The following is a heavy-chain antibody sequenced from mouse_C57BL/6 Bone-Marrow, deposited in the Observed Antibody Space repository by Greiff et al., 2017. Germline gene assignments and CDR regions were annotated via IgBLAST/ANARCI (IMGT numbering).Heavy chain of an antibody. D-gene: IGHD4-1*01. CDR1: GYTFTSYD. CDR2: IYPRDGST. CDR3: ARRANCYAMDY. Sequence: VQLKESGPELVKPGASVKLSCKASGYTFTSYDINWVKQRPGQGLEWIGWIYPRDGSTKYNEKFKGKATLTVDTSSSTAYMELHSLTSEDSAVYFCARRANCYAMDYWGQGTSVTVSS. J-gene: IGHJ4*01. V-gene: IGHV1-85*01.